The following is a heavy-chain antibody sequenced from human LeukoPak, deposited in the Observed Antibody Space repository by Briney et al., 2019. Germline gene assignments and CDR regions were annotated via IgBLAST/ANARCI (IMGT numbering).Heavy chain of an antibody. CDR2: IYHSGST. V-gene: IGHV4-38-2*02. J-gene: IGHJ4*02. D-gene: IGHD6-13*01. Sequence: SETLSLTCTVSGYSISSGYYWGWIRQPPGKGLEWIGSIYHSGSTYYNPSLKSRVTISVDTSKNQFSLKLSSVTAADTAVYYCASLTYSSSWYYWGQGTLVTVSS. CDR3: ASLTYSSSWYY. CDR1: GYSISSGYY.